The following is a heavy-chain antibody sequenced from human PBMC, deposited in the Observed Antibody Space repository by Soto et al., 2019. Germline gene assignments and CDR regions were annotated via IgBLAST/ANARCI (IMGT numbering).Heavy chain of an antibody. J-gene: IGHJ4*02. D-gene: IGHD4-17*01. CDR3: ARSILYGGLLFDY. Sequence: GGSLRLSCAASGFTFSSYDMHWVRQATGKGLEWVSAIGTAGDTYYPGSIKGRFTISRENAQNSLYLQMNSLRAGDTAVYYCARSILYGGLLFDYWGQGTLVTVSS. CDR1: GFTFSSYD. V-gene: IGHV3-13*01. CDR2: IGTAGDT.